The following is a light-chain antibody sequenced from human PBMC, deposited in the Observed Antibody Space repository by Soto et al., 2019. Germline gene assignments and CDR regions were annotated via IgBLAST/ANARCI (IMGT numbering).Light chain of an antibody. V-gene: IGKV3-15*01. CDR1: QSISNN. J-gene: IGKJ4*01. CDR3: QQYDNWPPLT. Sequence: EIVMTQSPATLSVSPGERATLSCRASQSISNNLAWYQQKPGQAPRLLIYGASTRATGITARFSGSGSGTEFSLTISSLQSEDFAVYYCQQYDNWPPLTFGGGTKVDIK. CDR2: GAS.